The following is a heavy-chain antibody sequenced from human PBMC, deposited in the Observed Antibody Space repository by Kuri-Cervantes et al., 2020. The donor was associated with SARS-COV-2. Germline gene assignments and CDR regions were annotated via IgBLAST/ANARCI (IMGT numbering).Heavy chain of an antibody. J-gene: IGHJ4*02. D-gene: IGHD5-18*01. V-gene: IGHV3-23*01. CDR2: ISGSGGST. Sequence: ETLSLTCAASGFTFSSYAMSWVRQAPGKGLEWVSAISGSGGSTYYADSVKGRFTISRDNAKNSLYLQMSSLRAEDTAVYYCARGGGYSYPRYWGQGTLVTVSS. CDR3: ARGGGYSYPRY. CDR1: GFTFSSYA.